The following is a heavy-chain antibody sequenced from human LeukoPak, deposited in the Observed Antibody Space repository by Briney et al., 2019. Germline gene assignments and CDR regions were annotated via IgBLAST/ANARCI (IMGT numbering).Heavy chain of an antibody. Sequence: GGSLRLSCAASGFTFSSYDMTWVRQAPGRGLEWVANIKEDGSETYYVDSGEGRVTVSGGNAENSLYLQMSSLRAEDTGIYYCAADHDYDSTAYRAFAYCSLGTLVTVSS. D-gene: IGHD3-22*01. V-gene: IGHV3-7*03. CDR3: AADHDYDSTAYRAFAY. J-gene: IGHJ4*02. CDR2: IKEDGSET. CDR1: GFTFSSYD.